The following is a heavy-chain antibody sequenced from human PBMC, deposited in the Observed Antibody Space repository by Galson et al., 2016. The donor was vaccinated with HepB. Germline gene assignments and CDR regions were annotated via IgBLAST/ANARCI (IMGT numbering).Heavy chain of an antibody. J-gene: IGHJ4*02. CDR3: ARRIPDFLFDF. D-gene: IGHD2/OR15-2a*01. Sequence: QSGAEVKKPGESLKISCKASGYTFTNFWIGWVRQMPGKGLEWMGIIYAGDSDTRYSPSFQGQVSISADKSLSTAYLQWSSLRASDSAMYYCARRIPDFLFDFWGQGTLVTVSS. V-gene: IGHV5-51*01. CDR2: IYAGDSDT. CDR1: GYTFTNFW.